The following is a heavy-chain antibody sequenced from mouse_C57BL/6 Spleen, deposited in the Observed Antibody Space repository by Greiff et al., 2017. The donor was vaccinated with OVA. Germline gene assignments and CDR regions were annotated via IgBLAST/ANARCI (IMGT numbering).Heavy chain of an antibody. Sequence: QVQLQQPGAELVKPGASVKLSCKASGYTFTSYWMHWVKQRPGRGLEWIGRIDPNSGGTKYNEKFKSKATLTVDKPSSTAYMQLSSLTSAASAVYYCARYPITTEVAHWYFDFWGTGTTVTVSS. J-gene: IGHJ1*03. CDR2: IDPNSGGT. CDR3: ARYPITTEVAHWYFDF. D-gene: IGHD1-1*01. CDR1: GYTFTSYW. V-gene: IGHV1-72*01.